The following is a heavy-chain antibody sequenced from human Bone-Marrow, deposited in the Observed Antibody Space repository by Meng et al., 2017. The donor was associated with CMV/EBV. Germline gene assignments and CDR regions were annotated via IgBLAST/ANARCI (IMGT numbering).Heavy chain of an antibody. V-gene: IGHV3-23*01. J-gene: IGHJ6*02. CDR1: GFTFMNYA. D-gene: IGHD4-11*01. Sequence: GESPKISCSASGFTFMNYAMAWVRQAPGEGLEWVSAISTSGSNPYYADSVRGRFTISRDNSRNTLYLQMSSLRADDMAIYYCAKILQAHIIAYYYGMDVWGQGTPVTVSS. CDR3: AKILQAHIIAYYYGMDV. CDR2: ISTSGSNP.